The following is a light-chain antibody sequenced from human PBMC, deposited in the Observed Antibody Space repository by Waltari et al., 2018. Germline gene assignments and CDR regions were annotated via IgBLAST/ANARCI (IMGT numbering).Light chain of an antibody. Sequence: DIQMTQSPSTLSASVGDRVTITCRASQSINSWLAWYQQKPGKAPNLLIYKASTLESVVPSRFSGSGSGTEFTLTISSLQPDDFATYYCQQYNSYSRTFGQGTKVEIK. J-gene: IGKJ1*01. CDR1: QSINSW. V-gene: IGKV1-5*03. CDR2: KAS. CDR3: QQYNSYSRT.